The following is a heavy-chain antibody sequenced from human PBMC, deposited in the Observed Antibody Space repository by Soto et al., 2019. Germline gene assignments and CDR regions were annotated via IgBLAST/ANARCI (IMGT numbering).Heavy chain of an antibody. V-gene: IGHV3-23*01. J-gene: IGHJ4*02. CDR3: AKDRHHPRDYFHY. Sequence: GGSLRLSCAASGFTFSSSAISWVRQAPGKGLEWVSAVSANGQGIYYADSVRGRFTISRDNSKNTVFLHMDSLSAEDTAVYYCAKDRHHPRDYFHYWYPGTLLTVSS. CDR1: GFTFSSSA. CDR2: VSANGQGI.